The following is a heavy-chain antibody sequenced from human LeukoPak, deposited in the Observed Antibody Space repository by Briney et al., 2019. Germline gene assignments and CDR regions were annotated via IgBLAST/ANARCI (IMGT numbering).Heavy chain of an antibody. Sequence: GGSLRLSCAASGFTFSSYAMSWVRQAPGKGLEWVSAISGSGGSTYYADSVKGRFTISRDNSKNTLYLQMNSLRAEDTAVYYCAKDRPVGYDSSSYPPSWGQGTLVTVSS. D-gene: IGHD3-22*01. CDR1: GFTFSSYA. CDR3: AKDRPVGYDSSSYPPS. J-gene: IGHJ4*02. V-gene: IGHV3-23*01. CDR2: ISGSGGST.